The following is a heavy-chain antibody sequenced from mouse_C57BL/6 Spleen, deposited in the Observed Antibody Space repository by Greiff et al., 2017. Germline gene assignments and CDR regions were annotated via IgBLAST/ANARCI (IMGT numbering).Heavy chain of an antibody. CDR1: GFNIKDYY. J-gene: IGHJ3*01. D-gene: IGHD2-5*01. CDR3: ALGSNYGGFAY. V-gene: IGHV14-2*01. CDR2: IDPEDGET. Sequence: EVQLQQPGAELVKPGASVKLSCTASGFNIKDYYMHWVKQRTEQGLEWIGRIDPEDGETKYDPKFQGKATITADTSSTTAYLQLSRLTSEDTAVYYCALGSNYGGFAYWGQGTLVTVSA.